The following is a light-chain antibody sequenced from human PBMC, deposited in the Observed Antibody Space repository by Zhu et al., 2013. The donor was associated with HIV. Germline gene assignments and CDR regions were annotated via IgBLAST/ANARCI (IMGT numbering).Light chain of an antibody. V-gene: IGLV3-21*04. Sequence: SYVLIQAPSVSLAPGKTATITCEGANVGSKSVHWYQQKPGQAPVLVIYGDDDRPSGIPERFSGSNSGNTATLTISRVEAGDEADYYCQVWDSGTYQVVFGGGTKVTVL. CDR2: GDD. CDR3: QVWDSGTYQVV. J-gene: IGLJ2*01. CDR1: NVGSKS.